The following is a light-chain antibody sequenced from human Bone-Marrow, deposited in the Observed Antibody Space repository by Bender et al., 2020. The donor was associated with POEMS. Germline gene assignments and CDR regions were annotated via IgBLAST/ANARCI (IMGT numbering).Light chain of an antibody. CDR3: QAWDRASHVV. V-gene: IGLV3-1*01. CDR2: QDK. CDR1: HWGNTY. J-gene: IGLJ2*01. Sequence: SFELTQPPSVSVSPGQTASITCSGRHWGNTYASWYQQKSGQSPLLAIYQDKKRPSGIPERFSGSNSGNTATLTISGAQSIDEADYYCQAWDRASHVVFGGGTKLTVL.